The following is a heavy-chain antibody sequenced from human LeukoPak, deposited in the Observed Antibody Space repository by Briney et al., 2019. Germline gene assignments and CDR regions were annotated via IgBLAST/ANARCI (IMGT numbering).Heavy chain of an antibody. CDR3: AKDLGGGNYFDY. J-gene: IGHJ4*02. CDR1: RFTFDDYA. Sequence: GGSLRLSCAASRFTFDDYAMHWVRQAPGKGLEWVSLISGDGGGTYYADSVTGRFTISRDNSKNSLYLQMNSLRTEDTALYYCAKDLGGGNYFDYWGQGTLVTVSS. V-gene: IGHV3-43*02. CDR2: ISGDGGGT. D-gene: IGHD3-16*01.